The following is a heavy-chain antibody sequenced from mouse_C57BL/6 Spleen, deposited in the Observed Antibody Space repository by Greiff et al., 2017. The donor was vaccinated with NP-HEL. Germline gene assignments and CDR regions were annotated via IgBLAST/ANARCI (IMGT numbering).Heavy chain of an antibody. Sequence: QVQLQQSGAELARPGASVKLSCKASGYTFTSYGISWVKQRTGQGLEWIGEIYPRSGNTYYNEKFKGKATLTADKSSSTAYMELRSLTSEDSAVYFCARTRYLSNPWYFDVWGTGTTVTVSS. CDR2: IYPRSGNT. V-gene: IGHV1-81*01. CDR3: ARTRYLSNPWYFDV. D-gene: IGHD2-14*01. CDR1: GYTFTSYG. J-gene: IGHJ1*03.